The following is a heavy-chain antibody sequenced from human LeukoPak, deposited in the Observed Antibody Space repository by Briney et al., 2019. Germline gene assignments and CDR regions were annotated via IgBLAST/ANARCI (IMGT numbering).Heavy chain of an antibody. V-gene: IGHV3-NL1*01. J-gene: IGHJ3*02. CDR3: AREIYCSASSCTGGVFDI. CDR1: GFTFSSYG. D-gene: IGHD2-15*01. CDR2: IYSGGST. Sequence: GGSLRLSCAASGFTFSSYGMHWVRQAPGKGLEWVSVIYSGGSTYYADSVKGRFTISRDNSKNTLYLQMNSLRVEDTAVYYCAREIYCSASSCTGGVFDIWGQGTMVTVSS.